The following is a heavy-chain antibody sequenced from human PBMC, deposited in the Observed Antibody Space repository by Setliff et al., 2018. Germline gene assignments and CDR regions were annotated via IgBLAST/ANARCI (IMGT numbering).Heavy chain of an antibody. J-gene: IGHJ3*01. D-gene: IGHD3-22*01. CDR3: ARLYDNENSGDFRRAPFDV. V-gene: IGHV3-30*03. CDR1: GFSFNSYG. CDR2: LSDDVSNE. Sequence: PGGSLRLSCAASGFSFNSYGMHWVHQAPVKGLDWVATLSDDVSNEFYAHSVKGRFTIFRDNSKNTLYLQMSSLRAAYTAVYYCARLYDNENSGDFRRAPFDVWGQGTMVTVSS.